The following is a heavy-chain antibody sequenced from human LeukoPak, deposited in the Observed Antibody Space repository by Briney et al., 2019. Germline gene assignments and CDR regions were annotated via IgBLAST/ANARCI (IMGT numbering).Heavy chain of an antibody. Sequence: AGGSLRLSCAASGFTFRNYGMSWVRQAPGKGLVWVSRINSDGSSTSYADSVKGRFTISRDNAKNTLYLQMNSLRAEDTAVYYCARQEMATNPFDYWGQGTLVTVSS. CDR3: ARQEMATNPFDY. J-gene: IGHJ4*02. CDR1: GFTFRNYG. V-gene: IGHV3-74*01. CDR2: INSDGSST. D-gene: IGHD5-24*01.